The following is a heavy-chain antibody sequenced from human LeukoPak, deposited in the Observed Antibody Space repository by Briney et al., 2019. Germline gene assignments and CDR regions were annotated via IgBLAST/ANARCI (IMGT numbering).Heavy chain of an antibody. Sequence: GGSLRLSCTASEFTVSRNYMLWVRQAPGKGLEWVSLIFSNGDTHYADSVKGRFTISGDTSKNTVSLQMNSLRVEDTAMYYCTRDQMNYWSQGTLVTVSS. CDR2: IFSNGDT. CDR3: TRDQMNY. V-gene: IGHV3-53*01. D-gene: IGHD5-24*01. CDR1: EFTVSRNY. J-gene: IGHJ4*02.